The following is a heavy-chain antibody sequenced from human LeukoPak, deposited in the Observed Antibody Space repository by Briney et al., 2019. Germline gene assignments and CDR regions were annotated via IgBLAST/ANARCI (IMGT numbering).Heavy chain of an antibody. CDR1: GGSTSSGDYY. J-gene: IGHJ4*02. CDR3: ARVKRFGDYLDY. V-gene: IGHV4-31*03. CDR2: IYYSGST. D-gene: IGHD5-24*01. Sequence: IPSETLSLTCSISGGSTSSGDYYWSWIRQHPGTGLEWIGYIYYSGSTYYNPSLKSRLTISIDTSKNQFSLKLSSVTAADTAVYYCARVKRFGDYLDYWGQGTLVTVSS.